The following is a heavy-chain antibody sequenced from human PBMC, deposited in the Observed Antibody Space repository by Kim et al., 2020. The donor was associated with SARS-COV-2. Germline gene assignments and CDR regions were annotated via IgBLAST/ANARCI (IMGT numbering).Heavy chain of an antibody. CDR2: SP. CDR3: ARKGNSDFDS. Sequence: SPTYAKALAGRFVFSLDTSVTTAYLQISSLKAEDTALYYCARKGNSDFDSWGQGTLVTVSS. V-gene: IGHV7-4-1*02. D-gene: IGHD1-1*01. J-gene: IGHJ4*02.